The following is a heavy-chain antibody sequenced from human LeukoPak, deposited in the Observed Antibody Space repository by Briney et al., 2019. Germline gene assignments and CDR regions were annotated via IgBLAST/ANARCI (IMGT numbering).Heavy chain of an antibody. D-gene: IGHD3-3*01. CDR2: ISSSSNTI. V-gene: IGHV3-48*01. J-gene: IGHJ4*02. CDR3: ARDRFGVIDY. CDR1: GFTFSSYS. Sequence: PGGSLRLSCAASGFTFSSYSMNWVRQAPGKGLEWVSYISSSSNTIYYADSVKGRFTISRDNAKNSLYLQMNSLRAEDTAVYYCARDRFGVIDYWGQGTLVTVSS.